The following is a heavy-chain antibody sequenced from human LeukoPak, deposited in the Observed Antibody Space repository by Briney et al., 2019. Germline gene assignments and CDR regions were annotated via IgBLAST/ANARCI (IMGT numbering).Heavy chain of an antibody. D-gene: IGHD5-18*01. V-gene: IGHV3-66*01. CDR1: AFTVSSNY. CDR2: IYSGGST. J-gene: IGHJ4*02. Sequence: PGGSLRLSCAASAFTVSSNYMSWVRQAPGKGLEWVSVIYSGGSTYYADSVKGRFTISRDNSKNTLYLQMNSLRVEDTAVYYCAKGSATAEYYFDYWGQGALVTVSS. CDR3: AKGSATAEYYFDY.